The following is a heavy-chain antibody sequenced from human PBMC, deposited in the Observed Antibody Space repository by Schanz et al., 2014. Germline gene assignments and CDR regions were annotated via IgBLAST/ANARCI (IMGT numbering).Heavy chain of an antibody. CDR2: IIPILGIA. V-gene: IGHV1-69*09. D-gene: IGHD5-12*01. CDR3: ARGGGPEDVFDI. J-gene: IGHJ3*02. Sequence: QVQLVQSGAEVKKPGASVKVSCKASGYTFTSDSMHWVRQAPGQGLEWMGRIIPILGIANYAQNFQGRVTITADKSTSTAYMELSSLRSDDTAVYYCARGGGPEDVFDIWGQGTILTVSS. CDR1: GYTFTSDS.